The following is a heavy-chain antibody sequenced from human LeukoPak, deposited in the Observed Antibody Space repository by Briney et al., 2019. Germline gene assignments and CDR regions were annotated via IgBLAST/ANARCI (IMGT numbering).Heavy chain of an antibody. CDR2: IYYSGST. CDR1: GGSISSHY. D-gene: IGHD6-13*01. J-gene: IGHJ4*02. CDR3: ARAGYSSSWHLFDY. Sequence: PSETLSLTCTVSGGSISSHYWSWIRQPPGKGLEWIGYIYYSGSTNYNPSLKSRVTISVDTSKNQFSLKLSSVTAADMAVYYCARAGYSSSWHLFDYWGQGTLVTVSS. V-gene: IGHV4-59*11.